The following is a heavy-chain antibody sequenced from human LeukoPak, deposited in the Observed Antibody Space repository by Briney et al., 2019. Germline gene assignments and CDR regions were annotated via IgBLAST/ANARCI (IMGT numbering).Heavy chain of an antibody. CDR1: GYTFTGYY. V-gene: IGHV1-46*01. Sequence: ASVKVSCTASGYTFTGYYIHWVRQAPAQGLEWMGVSNPSGVGTNYAQKFQDRVTMTRDTSTTTVYMELSSLRSEDTAVYYCAREESGGYFDYWGQGTLVTVSS. CDR2: SNPSGVGT. D-gene: IGHD2-8*02. J-gene: IGHJ4*02. CDR3: AREESGGYFDY.